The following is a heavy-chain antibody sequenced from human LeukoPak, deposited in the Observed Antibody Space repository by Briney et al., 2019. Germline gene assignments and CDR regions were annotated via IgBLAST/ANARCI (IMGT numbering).Heavy chain of an antibody. J-gene: IGHJ4*02. D-gene: IGHD2-15*01. V-gene: IGHV3-23*01. CDR3: AKFGPRGYCSGGTCYFDY. CDR1: GLTFSSYA. Sequence: GGSLRLSCAASGLTFSSYAMTWVRRAPGKGLEWVSSISGSGDTTYYADSVRGRFTISRDNSKNTLYLQMNSLRAEDTAVYYCAKFGPRGYCSGGTCYFDYWGQGTLVTVSS. CDR2: ISGSGDTT.